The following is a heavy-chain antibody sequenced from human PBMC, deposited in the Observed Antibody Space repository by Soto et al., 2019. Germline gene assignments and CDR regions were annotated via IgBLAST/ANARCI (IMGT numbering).Heavy chain of an antibody. CDR3: AKDRGGFARGWEYYDF. D-gene: IGHD6-19*01. CDR2: ISASGGST. J-gene: IGHJ4*02. Sequence: LRLSCAASGFAFSSYTMIWVRQTPLKGLEWVSSISASGGSTYYGDSLKGRFTISRDNSKNTLNLHIKSLGVEDSAVYYCAKDRGGFARGWEYYDFWGQGTQVTVSS. V-gene: IGHV3-23*01. CDR1: GFAFSSYT.